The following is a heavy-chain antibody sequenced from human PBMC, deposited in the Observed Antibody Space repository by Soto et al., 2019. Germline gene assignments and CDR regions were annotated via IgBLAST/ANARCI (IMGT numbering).Heavy chain of an antibody. V-gene: IGHV4-59*08. Sequence: SETLSLTCTVSGGSISSYYWSWIRQPPGKGLEWIGYIYYSGSTNYNPSLKSRVTISVDTSKNQFSLKLSSVTAADTAVYYCARHPPQYLVHYYFDFWGQGTLVTVSSGKRYYGSGSSLWYFDLWGRGTLVTVSS. CDR2: IYYSGST. CDR3: ARHPPQYLVHYYFDFWGQGTLVTVSSGKRYYGSGSSLWYFDL. J-gene: IGHJ2*01. CDR1: GGSISSYY. D-gene: IGHD3-10*01.